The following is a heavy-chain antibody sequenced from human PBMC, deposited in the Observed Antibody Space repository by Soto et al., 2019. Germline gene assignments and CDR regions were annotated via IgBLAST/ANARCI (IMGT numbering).Heavy chain of an antibody. CDR3: ARVLYYDLWSGYPRYYFDY. CDR2: INHSGST. CDR1: GGSFSGYY. V-gene: IGHV4-34*01. Sequence: SETLSLTCAVYGGSFSGYYWSWIRQPPGKGLEWIGEINHSGSTNYNPSLKSRVTISVDTSKNQFSLKLSSVTAADTAVYYCARVLYYDLWSGYPRYYFDYWGQGTLVTVSS. J-gene: IGHJ4*02. D-gene: IGHD3-3*01.